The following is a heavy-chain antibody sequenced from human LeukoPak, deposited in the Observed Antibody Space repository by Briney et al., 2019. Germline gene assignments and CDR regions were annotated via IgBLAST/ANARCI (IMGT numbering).Heavy chain of an antibody. Sequence: GSSVKVSCKASGGTFSSYAISWVRQAPGQGLEWMGRIIPIFGIANYAQEFQGRVTITADKSTSTAYMELSSLRSEDTAVYYCARVYYDSSGYGEFSYYGMDVWGQGTTVTVSS. CDR1: GGTFSSYA. CDR2: IIPIFGIA. V-gene: IGHV1-69*04. CDR3: ARVYYDSSGYGEFSYYGMDV. J-gene: IGHJ6*02. D-gene: IGHD3-22*01.